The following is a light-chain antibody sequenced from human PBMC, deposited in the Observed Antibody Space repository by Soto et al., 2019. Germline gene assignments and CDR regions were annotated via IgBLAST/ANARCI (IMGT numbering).Light chain of an antibody. Sequence: EIVLTQSPATLSFSPRERATLSCSASQSVSSYLASYQQKPGQAPRLLIYDASNRATGIPARFSGSGSGTDFTLTISSLETEDFAVYYCQQRSNWPSFGGGTKVEIK. CDR2: DAS. CDR3: QQRSNWPS. V-gene: IGKV3-11*01. J-gene: IGKJ4*01. CDR1: QSVSSY.